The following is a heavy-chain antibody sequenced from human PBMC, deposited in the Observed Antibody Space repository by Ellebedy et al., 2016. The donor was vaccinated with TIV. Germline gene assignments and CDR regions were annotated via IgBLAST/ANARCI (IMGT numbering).Heavy chain of an antibody. CDR3: AKDYYGSGSYELDY. Sequence: GGPLRLSXAASGFTFSSYAMSWVRQAPGKGLEWVSAISGSGGSTYYADSVKGRFTISRDNSKNTLYLQMNSLRAEDTAVYYCAKDYYGSGSYELDYWGQGTLVTVSS. CDR2: ISGSGGST. J-gene: IGHJ4*02. V-gene: IGHV3-23*01. CDR1: GFTFSSYA. D-gene: IGHD3-10*01.